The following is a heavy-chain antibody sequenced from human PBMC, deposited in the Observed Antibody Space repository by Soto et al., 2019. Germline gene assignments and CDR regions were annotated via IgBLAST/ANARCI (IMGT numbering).Heavy chain of an antibody. CDR1: GFTVSSNY. CDR3: ARDPGRSYGPD. CDR2: IYSGGST. J-gene: IGHJ4*02. D-gene: IGHD1-26*01. V-gene: IGHV3-66*01. Sequence: EVQLVESGGGLVQPGGSLRLSCAASGFTVSSNYMSWVRQAPGKGLEWVSVIYSGGSTYYADSVKGRFTISRDNSKNTMYLQMNSLRAGDPAVYYCARDPGRSYGPDWGQGTLVTVSS.